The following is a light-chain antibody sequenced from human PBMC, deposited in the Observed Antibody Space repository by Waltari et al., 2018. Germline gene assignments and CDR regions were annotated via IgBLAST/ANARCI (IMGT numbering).Light chain of an antibody. J-gene: IGLJ2*01. V-gene: IGLV3-25*03. CDR1: ALAKQF. CDR2: KDS. Sequence: SFELTQPPSVSVSPGETARITCSGDALAKQFASWSLQRPGQAPVLVIYKDSERPSGIPERFSGSSSGTTVTLIISGVQAEDEADYYCHSADISGFYRGIFGGGTKLTVL. CDR3: HSADISGFYRGI.